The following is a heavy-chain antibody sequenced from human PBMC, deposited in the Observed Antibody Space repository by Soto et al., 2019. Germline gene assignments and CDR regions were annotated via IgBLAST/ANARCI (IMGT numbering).Heavy chain of an antibody. Sequence: LRLSCAASGFTFSSYAMSWVRQAPGKGLEWVSAVSGSGGSTYYADSVKGRFTISRDNSKNTLYLQMNSLRAEDTAVYYCAKAPTGTPQTFDYWGQGTLVTVSS. CDR2: VSGSGGST. J-gene: IGHJ4*02. D-gene: IGHD3-9*01. CDR1: GFTFSSYA. V-gene: IGHV3-23*01. CDR3: AKAPTGTPQTFDY.